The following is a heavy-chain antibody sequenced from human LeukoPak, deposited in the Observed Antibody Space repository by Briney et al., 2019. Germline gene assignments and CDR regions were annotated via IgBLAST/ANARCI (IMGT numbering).Heavy chain of an antibody. V-gene: IGHV3-30-3*01. CDR2: ISYDGSNK. CDR1: GFTFSSYA. D-gene: IGHD2-2*01. Sequence: GGSLRLSCAASGFTFSSYAMHWVRQAPGKGLEWVAVISYDGSNKYYADSVKGRFTISRDNSKNTLYLQMNSLRAEDTAVYYCAREVGYCSSTSCYEDWFDPWGQGTLVTVSS. J-gene: IGHJ5*02. CDR3: AREVGYCSSTSCYEDWFDP.